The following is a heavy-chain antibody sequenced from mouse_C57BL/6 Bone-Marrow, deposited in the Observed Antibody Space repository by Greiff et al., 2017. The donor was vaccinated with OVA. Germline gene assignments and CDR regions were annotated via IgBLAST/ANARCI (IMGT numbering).Heavy chain of an antibody. CDR3: ARWVWLLRTWFAY. D-gene: IGHD2-3*01. J-gene: IGHJ3*01. CDR2: INPSSGYT. V-gene: IGHV1-4*01. Sequence: QVQLQQSGAELARPGASVKMSCKASGYTFTSYTMHWVKQRPGQGLEWIGYINPSSGYTKYNQKFKDKATLTADKSSSTAYMQLSSLTSEDSAVYYCARWVWLLRTWFAYWGQGTLVTVSA. CDR1: GYTFTSYT.